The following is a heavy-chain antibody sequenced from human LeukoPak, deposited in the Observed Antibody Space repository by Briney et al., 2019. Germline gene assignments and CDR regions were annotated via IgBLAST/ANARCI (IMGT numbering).Heavy chain of an antibody. CDR1: GGTFSSYA. CDR3: ARDKYDYVWGSYRPNWFDP. V-gene: IGHV1-69*04. J-gene: IGHJ5*02. CDR2: IIPILGIA. Sequence: SVKVSCKASGGTFSSYAISWVRQAPEQGLEWMGRIIPILGIANYAQKFQGRVTITADKSTSTAYMELSSLRSEDTAVYYCARDKYDYVWGSYRPNWFDPWGQGTLVTVSS. D-gene: IGHD3-16*02.